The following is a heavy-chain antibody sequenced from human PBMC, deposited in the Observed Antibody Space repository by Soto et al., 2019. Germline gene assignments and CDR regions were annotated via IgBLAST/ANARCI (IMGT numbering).Heavy chain of an antibody. V-gene: IGHV4-30-2*01. CDR2: IFPSGTT. CDR3: ARSREFDY. J-gene: IGHJ4*02. CDR1: GGSLSGATYS. Sequence: PSETLSLTCGVSGGSLSGATYSWNWIRQPPGKGLEWIGYIFPSGTTYYNPSLKSRVTISTDVSKNQFSLSLRSLTAADTAVYYCARSREFDYWSQGTLVTVSS.